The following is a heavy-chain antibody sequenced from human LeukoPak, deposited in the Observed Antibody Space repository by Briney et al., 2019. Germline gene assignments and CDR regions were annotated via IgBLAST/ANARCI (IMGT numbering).Heavy chain of an antibody. D-gene: IGHD2-15*01. CDR2: ISGSGGST. CDR1: GFTFSSYA. J-gene: IGHJ4*02. CDR3: AKDLDRSGYCSGGSCYFQG. V-gene: IGHV3-23*01. Sequence: GGPLRLSCAASGFTFSSYAMSWVRQAPGKGLEWVSAISGSGGSTYYADSVKGRFTISRDNSKNTLYLQMNSLRAEDTAVYYCAKDLDRSGYCSGGSCYFQGWGQGTLVTVSS.